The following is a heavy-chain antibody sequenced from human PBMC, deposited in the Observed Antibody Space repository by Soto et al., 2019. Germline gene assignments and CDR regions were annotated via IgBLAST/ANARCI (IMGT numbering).Heavy chain of an antibody. CDR3: ARTHSPWGSSWYNDNNWFDP. J-gene: IGHJ5*02. Sequence: QVQLVESGGGVVQPGRSLRLSCAASGFTFSSYGMHWVRQAPGKGLEWVAVIWYDGSNKYYADSVKGRFTISRDNSKNTLYPQMNSLRAEDTAVYYCARTHSPWGSSWYNDNNWFDPWGQGTLVTVSS. CDR1: GFTFSSYG. V-gene: IGHV3-33*01. D-gene: IGHD6-13*01. CDR2: IWYDGSNK.